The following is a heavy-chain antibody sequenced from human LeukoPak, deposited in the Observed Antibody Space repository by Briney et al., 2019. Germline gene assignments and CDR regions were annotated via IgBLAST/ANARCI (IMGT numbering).Heavy chain of an antibody. CDR2: ISYDGSNK. D-gene: IGHD6-6*01. CDR1: GLTFSSYG. J-gene: IGHJ5*02. Sequence: GGSLRLSCAASGLTFSSYGMHWVRQAPGKGLEWVAVISYDGSNKYYADSVKGRFTISRDNSKNTLYLQMNSLRAEDTAVYYCAKDRIAARGWFDPWGQGTLVTVSS. V-gene: IGHV3-30*18. CDR3: AKDRIAARGWFDP.